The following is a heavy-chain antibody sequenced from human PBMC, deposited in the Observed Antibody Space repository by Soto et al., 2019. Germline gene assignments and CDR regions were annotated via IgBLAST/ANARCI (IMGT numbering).Heavy chain of an antibody. V-gene: IGHV3-23*01. J-gene: IGHJ4*02. CDR2: ISGSGSVT. CDR1: GFTFKSFA. Sequence: GSLRLSCAASGFTFKSFAMTWVRQAPGKGLEWVSYISGSGSVTYSADSVRGRFTVSRDNSKNTLYLHMNSLGAEDTAIYYCAKHRYHSTPLYDSLEYXGQGTLVTVSS. CDR3: AKHRYHSTPLYDSLEY. D-gene: IGHD3-22*01.